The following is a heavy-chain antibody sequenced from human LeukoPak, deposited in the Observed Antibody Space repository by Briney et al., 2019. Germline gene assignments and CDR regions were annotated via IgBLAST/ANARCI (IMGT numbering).Heavy chain of an antibody. CDR1: GFTFRNYW. CDR2: INSDGSST. V-gene: IGHV3-74*01. Sequence: PGGSLRLSCAVSGFTFRNYWMYWLRQAPGKRLVWVARINSDGSSTTYADSVEGRFTISRDNTKSMLHLQMHSLRVDDSAVYFCTRTTTTADWYFDLWGRGTLVTVSS. D-gene: IGHD1-1*01. CDR3: TRTTTTADWYFDL. J-gene: IGHJ2*01.